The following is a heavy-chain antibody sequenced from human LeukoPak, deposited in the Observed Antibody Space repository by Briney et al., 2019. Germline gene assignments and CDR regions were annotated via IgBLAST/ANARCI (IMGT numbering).Heavy chain of an antibody. V-gene: IGHV3-30-3*01. CDR2: ISYDGSNK. Sequence: GRSLRLSCAASGFTFSSYAMHWVRQAPGKGLEWVAVISYDGSNKYYADSVKGRFTISRDNSKNTLYLQMNSLRAEDTAVYYCARDPMYCSSTSCYYYYGMDVWGRGTTVTVSS. J-gene: IGHJ6*02. CDR3: ARDPMYCSSTSCYYYYGMDV. CDR1: GFTFSSYA. D-gene: IGHD2-2*01.